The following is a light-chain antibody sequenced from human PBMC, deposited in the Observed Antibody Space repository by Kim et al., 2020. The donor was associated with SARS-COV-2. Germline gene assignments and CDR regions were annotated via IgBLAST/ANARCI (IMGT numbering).Light chain of an antibody. CDR2: DVS. V-gene: IGLV2-14*03. CDR3: SSYTSSSTWV. J-gene: IGLJ3*02. CDR1: SSDVGAYDY. Sequence: QSALTQPASVSESPGQSITMSCTGTSSDVGAYDYVSWYQQHPGKAPTLMIYDVSERPSGVSYRFSGSKSGNTASLTISGLRAEDEAYYYCSSYTSSSTWVFGGGTQLTVL.